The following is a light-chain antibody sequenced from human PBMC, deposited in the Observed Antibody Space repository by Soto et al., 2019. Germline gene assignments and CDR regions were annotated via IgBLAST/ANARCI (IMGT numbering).Light chain of an antibody. J-gene: IGKJ1*01. V-gene: IGKV4-1*01. CDR3: HQYYSIPRT. Sequence: DIVMTQSPDSLAVSLGERATINCKSSQSVLHSPTNNNYLAWYQKKPGQSPKLLIYWASTRESGVPDRFSGSGSGTDFTLTINSLQAEDAAVYYCHQYYSIPRTFGQGTKVEIK. CDR2: WAS. CDR1: QSVLHSPTNNNY.